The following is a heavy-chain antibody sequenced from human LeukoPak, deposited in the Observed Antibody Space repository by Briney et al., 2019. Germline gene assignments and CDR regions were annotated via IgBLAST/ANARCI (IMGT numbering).Heavy chain of an antibody. CDR1: GFTFSKYG. CDR3: AKAQGYYDC. V-gene: IGHV3-23*01. J-gene: IGHJ4*02. CDR2: IGVGGTT. Sequence: PGGSLRLSCAAPGFTFSKYGMNWVRQAPGKGLEWVSGIGVGGTTYYADSVKGRFTISRDTSKNTLYLQMNSLRAEDTAVYYCAKAQGYYDCWGQGTLVTVSS. D-gene: IGHD3-22*01.